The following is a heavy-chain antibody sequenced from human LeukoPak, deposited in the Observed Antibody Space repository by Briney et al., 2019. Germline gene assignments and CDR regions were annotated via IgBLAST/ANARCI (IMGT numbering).Heavy chain of an antibody. V-gene: IGHV4-59*12. CDR2: IYYSGST. CDR1: GGSISSYY. J-gene: IGHJ5*02. CDR3: ARGYGDYDNWFAP. D-gene: IGHD4-17*01. Sequence: SETLSLTCTVSGGSISSYYWSWIRQPPGKGLEWIGYIYYSGSTNYNPSLKSRVTISVDTSKNQFSLKLNSVTAADTAVYYCARGYGDYDNWFAPWGQGTLVTVSS.